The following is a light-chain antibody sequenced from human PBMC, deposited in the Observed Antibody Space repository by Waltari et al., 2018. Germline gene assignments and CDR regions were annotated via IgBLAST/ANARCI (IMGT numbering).Light chain of an antibody. CDR1: QSVLYSSNNKNY. CDR3: QQYYNTPYT. V-gene: IGKV4-1*01. CDR2: WAS. J-gene: IGKJ2*01. Sequence: DIVMTQSPDSLAVSLGERATVNCKSSQSVLYSSNNKNYLALYHQKARQPPKLLIAWASTRESGVPDRFSGSGSGTNFTLTISSLQAEDVAVYYCQQYYNTPYTFGQGTKLEIK.